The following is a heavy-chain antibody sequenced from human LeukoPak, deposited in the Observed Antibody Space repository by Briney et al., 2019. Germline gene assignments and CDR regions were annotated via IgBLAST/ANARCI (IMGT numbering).Heavy chain of an antibody. CDR1: GGSISSGGYY. Sequence: SETLSLTCTVSGGSISSGGYYWSRIRQHPGKGLEWIGYIYYSGSTYYNPSLKSRVTISVDTSKNQFSLKLSSVTAADTAVYYCAREGTGGYSYGRKGYFDLWGRGTLVTVSS. CDR3: AREGTGGYSYGRKGYFDL. CDR2: IYYSGST. J-gene: IGHJ2*01. V-gene: IGHV4-31*03. D-gene: IGHD5-18*01.